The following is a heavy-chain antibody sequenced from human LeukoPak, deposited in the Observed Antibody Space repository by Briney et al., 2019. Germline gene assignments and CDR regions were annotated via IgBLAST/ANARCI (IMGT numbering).Heavy chain of an antibody. CDR1: GFTFSSYS. CDR2: ISSSSSYI. D-gene: IGHD3-22*01. J-gene: IGHJ1*01. Sequence: GGSLRLSCAASGFTFSSYSMNWVRQAPGKGLEWVSSISSSSSYIYYADSVKGRFTISRDNAKNSLYLQMNSLRAEDTAVYYCARGCYYDSSGYSLDQHWGQGTLVTVSS. V-gene: IGHV3-21*01. CDR3: ARGCYYDSSGYSLDQH.